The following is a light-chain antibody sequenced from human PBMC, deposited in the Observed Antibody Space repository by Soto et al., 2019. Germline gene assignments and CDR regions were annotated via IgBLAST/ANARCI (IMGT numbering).Light chain of an antibody. V-gene: IGLV2-14*03. Sequence: QSALTQPASVSGSPGQSSTISCTGTRSDIGAYNFVSWYQQHPGKAPKLILYDVNIRPSGVSYRFSGSKSGNTASLTISGLQAEDEADYYCTSWTTSTTMIFGGGTKVTVL. CDR2: DVN. CDR3: TSWTTSTTMI. CDR1: RSDIGAYNF. J-gene: IGLJ2*01.